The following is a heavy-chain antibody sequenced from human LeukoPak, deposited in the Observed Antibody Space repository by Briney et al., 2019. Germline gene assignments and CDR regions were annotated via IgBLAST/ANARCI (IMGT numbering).Heavy chain of an antibody. J-gene: IGHJ4*02. CDR3: ARGDGSSWVDY. CDR1: GFTFSNYW. D-gene: IGHD6-13*01. CDR2: IKQDGSEK. Sequence: GGSLRLSYAASGFTFSNYWMSWVRQAPGKGLEWVANIKQDGSEKYYVDSVKGRFTISRDNAKNSLYLQMNSLRAEDTAVYYCARGDGSSWVDYWGQGTLVTVSS. V-gene: IGHV3-7*01.